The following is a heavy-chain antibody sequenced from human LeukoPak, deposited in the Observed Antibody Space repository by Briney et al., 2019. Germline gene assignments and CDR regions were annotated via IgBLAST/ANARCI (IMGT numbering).Heavy chain of an antibody. CDR2: LNPGSSVI. CDR1: GFTFRNYE. V-gene: IGHV3-48*03. D-gene: IGHD6-6*01. J-gene: IGHJ5*02. Sequence: PGGSLRLSCAAFGFTFRNYEMNWVRQAPGKGLEWLSYLNPGSSVIYYAASVRGRFTISRDNAKNSLYLQMNSLRAEDTAMYYCATSTYSSSPSWGQGTLVTVSS. CDR3: ATSTYSSSPS.